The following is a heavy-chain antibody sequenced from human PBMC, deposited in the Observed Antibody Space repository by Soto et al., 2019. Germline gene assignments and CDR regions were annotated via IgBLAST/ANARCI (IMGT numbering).Heavy chain of an antibody. CDR1: GFTFSSCG. J-gene: IGHJ4*02. CDR2: IWFDGSNK. Sequence: QEQLVESGGGVVQPGRSLRLSCAASGFTFSSCGMHWVRQAPGKGLEWVAVIWFDGSNKYYSDSVKGRFTISRDNSKNTLYLQMNTRRADDTAVYYCARGFPRRLIAAPFDYWGQGALVTVSS. CDR3: ARGFPRRLIAAPFDY. V-gene: IGHV3-33*01. D-gene: IGHD6-6*01.